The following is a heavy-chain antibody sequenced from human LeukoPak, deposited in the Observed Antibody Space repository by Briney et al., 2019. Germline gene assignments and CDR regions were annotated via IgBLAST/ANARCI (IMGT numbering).Heavy chain of an antibody. Sequence: GRSLRLSCAASGFTFSSYGMHCGRQAPGKGLEWVAVIWYDGSNKYYADSVKGRFTISRDNSKNTLYLQMNSLRAEDTAVYYCAREATTVTTMNYSGQGTLVTVSS. J-gene: IGHJ4*02. CDR3: AREATTVTTMNY. CDR2: IWYDGSNK. CDR1: GFTFSSYG. V-gene: IGHV3-33*01. D-gene: IGHD4-17*01.